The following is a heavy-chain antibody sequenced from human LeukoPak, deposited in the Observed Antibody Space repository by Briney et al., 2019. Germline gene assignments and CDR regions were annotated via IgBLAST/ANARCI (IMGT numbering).Heavy chain of an antibody. CDR3: ARAIRGAGYDYVWGSYRYSPFDY. CDR2: INHSGST. Sequence: PSETLSLTCAVYGGSFSGYYWSWIRQPPGKGLEWIGEINHSGSTNYNPSLKNRVTISVDTSKNQFSLKLSSVTAADTAVYYSARAIRGAGYDYVWGSYRYSPFDYWGQGTLVTVSS. V-gene: IGHV4-34*01. D-gene: IGHD3-16*02. CDR1: GGSFSGYY. J-gene: IGHJ4*02.